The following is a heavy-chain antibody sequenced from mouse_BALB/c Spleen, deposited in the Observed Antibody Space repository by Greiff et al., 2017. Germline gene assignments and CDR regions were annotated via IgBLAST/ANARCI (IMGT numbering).Heavy chain of an antibody. CDR3: ARWGNYGPMDY. CDR2: IYPGDGDT. Sequence: VQLQQSGAELARPGASVKLSCKASGYTFTSYWMQWVKQRPGQGLEWIGAIYPGDGDTRYTQKFKGKATLTADKSSSTAYMQLSSLASEDSAVYYCARWGNYGPMDYWGQGTSVTVSS. D-gene: IGHD1-1*01. J-gene: IGHJ4*01. CDR1: GYTFTSYW. V-gene: IGHV1-87*01.